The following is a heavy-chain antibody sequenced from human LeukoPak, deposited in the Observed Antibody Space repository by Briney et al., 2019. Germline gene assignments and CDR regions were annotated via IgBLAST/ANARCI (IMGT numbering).Heavy chain of an antibody. CDR3: ARVMATFYYYYMDV. V-gene: IGHV4-30-4*08. Sequence: SETLSLTCTVSGGSISSGDYYWSWIRQPPGKSREWIVYIYYSGSTYYNPSLKSRVTISVDTPKNQFSLKLSSVTAADTAVYYCARVMATFYYYYMDVWGKGTTVTVSS. CDR1: GGSISSGDYY. D-gene: IGHD5-12*01. J-gene: IGHJ6*03. CDR2: IYYSGST.